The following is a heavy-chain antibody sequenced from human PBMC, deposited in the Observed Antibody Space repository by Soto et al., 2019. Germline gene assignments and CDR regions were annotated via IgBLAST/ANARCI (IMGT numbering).Heavy chain of an antibody. CDR1: GYTFTGHY. CDR3: ARLRDYGGNYYYGMDV. J-gene: IGHJ6*02. D-gene: IGHD4-17*01. CDR2: LKPDNGGT. Sequence: GASVKVSCKASGYTFTGHYMHWVRQVSGRRLEFLGWLKPDNGGTYYAPKFQGRVTFTRDTSISTAYLQWSSLKASDTAMYYCARLRDYGGNYYYGMDVWGQGTTVTVSS. V-gene: IGHV1-2*02.